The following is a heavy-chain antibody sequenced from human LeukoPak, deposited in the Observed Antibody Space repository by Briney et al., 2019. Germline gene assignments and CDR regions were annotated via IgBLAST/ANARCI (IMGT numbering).Heavy chain of an antibody. CDR1: GFTFSNAW. Sequence: GGSLRLSCAASGFTFSNAWMSWVRQAPGKGLEWVGRMKSKTDGGTTDYAAPVKGRFTISRDDSKNTLYLQMNSLKTEDTAVYYCSTTHRHVASWFEELSGYAFDIWGQGTMVTVSS. CDR2: MKSKTDGGTT. D-gene: IGHD3-10*01. CDR3: STTHRHVASWFEELSGYAFDI. J-gene: IGHJ3*02. V-gene: IGHV3-15*01.